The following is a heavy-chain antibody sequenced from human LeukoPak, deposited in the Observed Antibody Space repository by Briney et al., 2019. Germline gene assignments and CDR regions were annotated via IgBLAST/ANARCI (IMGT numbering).Heavy chain of an antibody. D-gene: IGHD3-10*01. J-gene: IGHJ4*02. V-gene: IGHV3-23*01. CDR1: GFTFSIYG. CDR2: ISGSGGST. Sequence: SGGSLRLSCAASGFTFSIYGMSWVRQAPGKGLEWVSAISGSGGSTYYADSVKGRFTISRDNSKNTLYLKMNSLRAEDTAVYYCAKDGWFGELTLHYFDYWGQGTLVTVSS. CDR3: AKDGWFGELTLHYFDY.